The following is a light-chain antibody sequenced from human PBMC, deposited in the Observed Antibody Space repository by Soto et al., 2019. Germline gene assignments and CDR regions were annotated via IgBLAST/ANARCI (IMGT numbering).Light chain of an antibody. Sequence: DIHMSQSPSTLSASVGDSVTITCRASQTISTWLAWYQQKPGKAPNLLIYKASSLEGGVPSRFSGSGSGTEFPLSISGLQPDDSAIYYCQQYSTYPLPFGGGTKVEIK. CDR3: QQYSTYPLP. V-gene: IGKV1-5*03. CDR2: KAS. CDR1: QTISTW. J-gene: IGKJ4*01.